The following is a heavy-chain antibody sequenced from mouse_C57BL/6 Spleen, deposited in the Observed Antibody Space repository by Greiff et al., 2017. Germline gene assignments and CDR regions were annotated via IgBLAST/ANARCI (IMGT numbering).Heavy chain of an antibody. J-gene: IGHJ4*01. V-gene: IGHV1-63*01. CDR3: ARRGDYPYYAMDY. Sequence: QAQLQQSGAELVRPGTSVKMSCKASGYTFTNYWIGWAKQRPGHGLEWIGDIYPGGGYTNYNEKLKGKATLTADKSSSTAYMQFSSLTSEDSAIYYCARRGDYPYYAMDYWGQGTSVTVSS. CDR2: IYPGGGYT. D-gene: IGHD2-4*01. CDR1: GYTFTNYW.